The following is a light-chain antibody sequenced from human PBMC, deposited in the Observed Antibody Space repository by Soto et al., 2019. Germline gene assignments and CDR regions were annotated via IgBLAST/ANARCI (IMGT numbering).Light chain of an antibody. CDR1: SSDVGDYNY. V-gene: IGLV2-8*01. Sequence: QSVLTQPPSASGTPGQSVTIPCTGTSSDVGDYNYVSWYQQHPGKAPKLMIYEVSRRPSGVPDRFSGSKSGNTASLTVSGLQAEDEADYYCSSNAGSNNLVFGGGTKLIVL. J-gene: IGLJ2*01. CDR3: SSNAGSNNLV. CDR2: EVS.